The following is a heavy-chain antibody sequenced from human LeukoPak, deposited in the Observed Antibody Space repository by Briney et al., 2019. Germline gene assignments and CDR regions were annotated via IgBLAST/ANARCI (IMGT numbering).Heavy chain of an antibody. V-gene: IGHV1-69*13. D-gene: IGHD3-22*01. Sequence: ASVKVSCKASGGTFSSYAISWVRQAPGQGLEWMGGIIPIFGTADYAQKFQGRVTVTADESTSTAYMELSSLRSEDTAVYYCANPRYDSSGYYYVDWGQGTLVTVSS. CDR3: ANPRYDSSGYYYVD. CDR1: GGTFSSYA. J-gene: IGHJ4*02. CDR2: IIPIFGTA.